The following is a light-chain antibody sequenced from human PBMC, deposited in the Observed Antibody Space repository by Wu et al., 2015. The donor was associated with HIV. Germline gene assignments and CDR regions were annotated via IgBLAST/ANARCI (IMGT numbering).Light chain of an antibody. Sequence: SASXGGQSHHHXRASQSISVHLAWYQQKPGKAPKLLIYKSSSLELGSRSRFSGSGSGTEFTLTISSLQPDDFATYYCQQYEGGMFGQGTKVEIK. CDR3: QQYEGGM. V-gene: IGKV1-5*03. J-gene: IGKJ1*01. CDR1: QSISVH. CDR2: KSS.